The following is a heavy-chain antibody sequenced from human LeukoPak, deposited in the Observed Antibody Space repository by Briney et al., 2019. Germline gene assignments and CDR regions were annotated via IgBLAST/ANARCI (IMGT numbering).Heavy chain of an antibody. D-gene: IGHD3-10*01. V-gene: IGHV4-38-2*02. J-gene: IGHJ4*02. CDR2: VDHSGGT. Sequence: PSETLSLTCTVSGYPLSSGYYWGWIRQPPGKGLEWIGSVDHSGGTYYNPSLRSRVSISVDTSKNQFSLKLSSVTAADTAVYSCAGFTFFRGVITFDYWGQGTLVTVSS. CDR3: AGFTFFRGVITFDY. CDR1: GYPLSSGYY.